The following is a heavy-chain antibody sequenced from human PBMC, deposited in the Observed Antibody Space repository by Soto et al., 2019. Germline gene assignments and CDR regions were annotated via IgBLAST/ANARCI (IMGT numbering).Heavy chain of an antibody. CDR3: ARPRNYLGYMDV. D-gene: IGHD1-7*01. CDR1: GGSISSYY. CDR2: IYYSGST. Sequence: SETLSLTCTVSGGSISSYYWSWIRQPPGKGLEWIGYIYYSGSTNYNPSLKSRVTISVDTSKNQFSLKLSSVTAADTAVYYCARPRNYLGYMDVWGKGTTVTVSS. J-gene: IGHJ6*03. V-gene: IGHV4-59*08.